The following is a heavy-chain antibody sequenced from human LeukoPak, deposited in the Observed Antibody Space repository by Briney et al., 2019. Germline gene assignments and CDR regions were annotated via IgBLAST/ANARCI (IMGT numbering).Heavy chain of an antibody. D-gene: IGHD6-19*01. CDR1: GFTFSSYA. CDR2: ISGSGGST. V-gene: IGHV3-23*01. CDR3: AKGVTIAVAEAYDY. J-gene: IGHJ4*02. Sequence: GGSLRLSCAASGFTFSSYAMSWVRQASGKGLEWVSIISGSGGSTYYADSVKGRLTISRDNSKNTLYLQMNSLRAEDTAVYYCAKGVTIAVAEAYDYWGQGTLVTVSS.